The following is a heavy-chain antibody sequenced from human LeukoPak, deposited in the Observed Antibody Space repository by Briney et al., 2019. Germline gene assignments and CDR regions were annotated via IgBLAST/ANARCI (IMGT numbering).Heavy chain of an antibody. CDR1: GFTVSSNY. CDR3: ARILNWAIDY. J-gene: IGHJ4*02. CDR2: IYSGGST. D-gene: IGHD7-27*01. V-gene: IGHV3-66*01. Sequence: GSLRLSCAASGFTVSSNYMSWVRQAPGKGLEWVSVIYSGGSTYYADSVKGRFTISRDISKNTLYLQMNSLRAEDTAVYYCARILNWAIDYWGQGTLVTVSS.